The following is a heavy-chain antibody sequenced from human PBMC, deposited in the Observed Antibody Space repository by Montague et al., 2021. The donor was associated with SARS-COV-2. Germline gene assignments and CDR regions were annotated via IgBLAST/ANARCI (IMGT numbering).Heavy chain of an antibody. J-gene: IGHJ1*01. CDR1: GFTFSSYA. CDR3: ASRENYGSGSHFQH. CDR2: MSDDGSNK. D-gene: IGHD3-10*01. V-gene: IGHV3-30-3*01. Sequence: SLRLSCAASGFTFSSYAMHWVRQAPGKGLEWVAVMSDDGSNKYYADSVKGRFTISRDNSKNALYLQMNSLRAEDTAVYYCASRENYGSGSHFQHWGQGTLVTVSS.